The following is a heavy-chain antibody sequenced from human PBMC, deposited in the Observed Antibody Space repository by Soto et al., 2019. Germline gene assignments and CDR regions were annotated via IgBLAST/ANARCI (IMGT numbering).Heavy chain of an antibody. CDR3: ATEIYGYPSY. J-gene: IGHJ4*02. D-gene: IGHD5-18*01. CDR2: IIPIFGTA. CDR1: GCTFSSYA. V-gene: IGHV1-69*13. Sequence: GASVKVSCKASGCTFSSYAISWVRQAPGQGLEWMGGIIPIFGTANYAQKFQGRVTITADESTSTAYMELSSLRSEDTAVYYCATEIYGYPSYWGQGTLVTVSS.